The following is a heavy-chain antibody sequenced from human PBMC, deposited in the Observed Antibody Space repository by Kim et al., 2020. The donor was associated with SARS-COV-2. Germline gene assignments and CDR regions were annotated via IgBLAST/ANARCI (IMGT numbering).Heavy chain of an antibody. CDR1: GFTFSSYT. CDR3: SGSRPDDSGMDF. CDR2: ISGSGTYK. J-gene: IGHJ6*02. V-gene: IGHV3-21*06. Sequence: GGSLRLSCAASGFTFSSYTMNWVRQAPGKGLEWVSSISGSGTYKYYADSVKGRFTISRDNSKNTLFLQMNSLRVEDTAMYYCSGSRPDDSGMDFWGEGT. D-gene: IGHD1-26*01.